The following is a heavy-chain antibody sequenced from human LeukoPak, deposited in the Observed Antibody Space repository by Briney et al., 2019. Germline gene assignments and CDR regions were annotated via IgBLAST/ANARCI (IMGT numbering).Heavy chain of an antibody. Sequence: GGSLRLSCAASGFTLSSYAMSWVRQAPGKGLEWVSGISGRGGSTYYADSVKGRITISRDNSKNTLYLQMNSLRVVDTAVYYCAKDRYDYGDYVDAFDVWGQGTMVTVSS. CDR3: AKDRYDYGDYVDAFDV. D-gene: IGHD4-17*01. CDR1: GFTLSSYA. CDR2: ISGRGGST. V-gene: IGHV3-23*01. J-gene: IGHJ3*01.